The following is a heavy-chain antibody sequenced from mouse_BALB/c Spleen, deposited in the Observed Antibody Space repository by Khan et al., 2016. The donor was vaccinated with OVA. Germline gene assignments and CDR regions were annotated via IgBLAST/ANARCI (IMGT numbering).Heavy chain of an antibody. D-gene: IGHD3-3*01. CDR2: INPKNGGT. V-gene: IGHV1-18*01. CDR3: ARDAGRY. CDR1: GYTFPEYT. J-gene: IGHJ4*01. Sequence: EVQLQQSGPELVKPGASVKISCKTSGYTFPEYTVHWVKQSLGKSLDWIGVINPKNGGTAYNQKFKGKATLTVDTSSSPAYMEFSRLTSEASAVYYCARDAGRYWGQGTSVTVAS.